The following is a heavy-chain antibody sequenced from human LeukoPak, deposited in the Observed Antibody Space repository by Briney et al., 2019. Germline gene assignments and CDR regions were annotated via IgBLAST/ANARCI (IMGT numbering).Heavy chain of an antibody. CDR1: GFTFSSYG. J-gene: IGHJ4*02. CDR3: AKDYYDSSGYPYFDY. V-gene: IGHV3-30*02. D-gene: IGHD3-22*01. CDR2: IRYDVSNK. Sequence: GGSLRLSCAASGFTFSSYGMHCGRQAPGKRLERVAFIRYDVSNKYYADSVKGRFTISTDNSKNTLYLQMNSLRAEDTAVYYCAKDYYDSSGYPYFDYWGQGTLVTVSS.